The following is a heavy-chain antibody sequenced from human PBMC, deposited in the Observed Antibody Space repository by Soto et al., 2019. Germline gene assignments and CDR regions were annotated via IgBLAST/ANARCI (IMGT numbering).Heavy chain of an antibody. Sequence: ASVKVSCKASGYTFSSYGLSWVRQAPGQGLEWMGWISDYNGNTHYAQKFQGRVIMTTDTSKRTAYLELRSLRSDDTAVYFCAREGYYSGSGTYSPPRYYGMDVWG. CDR1: GYTFSSYG. V-gene: IGHV1-18*01. D-gene: IGHD3-10*01. J-gene: IGHJ6*02. CDR2: ISDYNGNT. CDR3: AREGYYSGSGTYSPPRYYGMDV.